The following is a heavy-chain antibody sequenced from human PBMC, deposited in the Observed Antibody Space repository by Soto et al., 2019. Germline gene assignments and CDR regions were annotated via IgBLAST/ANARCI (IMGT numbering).Heavy chain of an antibody. CDR3: AREVSCSGGSCYRGNFDY. Sequence: VQLVESGGGLVQPGGSLRLSCAASGFTFSSYSMNWVRQAPGKGLEWVAAVWYDGSNQYYGDSVKGRFTISRDNSKNTLSLQVNSLRAEDTAVYFCAREVSCSGGSCYRGNFDYWGPGTLVTVSS. D-gene: IGHD2-15*01. V-gene: IGHV3-33*08. J-gene: IGHJ4*02. CDR2: VWYDGSNQ. CDR1: GFTFSSYS.